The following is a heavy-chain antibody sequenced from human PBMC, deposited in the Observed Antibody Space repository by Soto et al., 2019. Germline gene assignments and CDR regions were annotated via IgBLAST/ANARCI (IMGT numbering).Heavy chain of an antibody. Sequence: SETLSLTCAVYGGSFSGYYWSWIRQPPGKGLEWIGEINHSGSTNYNPSLKSRVTISVDTSKNQFSLKLSSVTAADTALYYCARTRQLVCYMGYFQHWGQGTLVTVSS. CDR2: INHSGST. V-gene: IGHV4-34*01. CDR1: GGSFSGYY. D-gene: IGHD6-13*01. CDR3: ARTRQLVCYMGYFQH. J-gene: IGHJ1*01.